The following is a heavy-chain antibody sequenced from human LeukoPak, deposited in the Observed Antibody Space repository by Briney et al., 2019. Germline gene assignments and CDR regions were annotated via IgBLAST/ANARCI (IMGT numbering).Heavy chain of an antibody. Sequence: GGSLRLSCAASGFTVSSDYMSWVRQAPGKGLEWVSIIYSGGDTYYADSVKGRFTISRDNSKNTLYLQMNGLRAEDTAVYYCARDRYSTIFGGWGQGTLVTVSS. J-gene: IGHJ4*02. D-gene: IGHD3-3*01. CDR2: IYSGGDT. CDR1: GFTVSSDY. CDR3: ARDRYSTIFGG. V-gene: IGHV3-66*02.